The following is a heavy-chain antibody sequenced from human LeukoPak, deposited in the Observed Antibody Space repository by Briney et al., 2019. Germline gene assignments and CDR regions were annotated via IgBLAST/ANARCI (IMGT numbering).Heavy chain of an antibody. Sequence: PGGSLRLSCAASGFTFSSYAMSWVRQAPGKGLEWVLAISGSGGSTYYADSVKGRFTISRDNSKNTLYLQMNSLRAEDTAVYYCAKTYDFWSGYPEDYWGQGTLVTVSS. V-gene: IGHV3-23*01. CDR3: AKTYDFWSGYPEDY. CDR2: ISGSGGST. J-gene: IGHJ4*02. D-gene: IGHD3-3*01. CDR1: GFTFSSYA.